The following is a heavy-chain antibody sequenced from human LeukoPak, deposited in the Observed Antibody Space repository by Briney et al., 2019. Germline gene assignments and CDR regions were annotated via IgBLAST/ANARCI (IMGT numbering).Heavy chain of an antibody. V-gene: IGHV1-18*01. CDR3: ARDLVYFSSTSCYTGLDY. J-gene: IGHJ4*02. CDR2: ISAYNGNT. CDR1: GYTFTSYG. D-gene: IGHD2-2*02. Sequence: ASVKVSCKASGYTFTSYGISWVRQAPGQGLEWMGWISAYNGNTNHAQKLQGRVTMTTDTSTSTAYMELRSLRSDDTAVYYCARDLVYFSSTSCYTGLDYWGQGTLVTVSS.